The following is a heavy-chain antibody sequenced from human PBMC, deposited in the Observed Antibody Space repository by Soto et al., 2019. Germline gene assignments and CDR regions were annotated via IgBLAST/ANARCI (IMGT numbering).Heavy chain of an antibody. CDR3: MLGSGWKDFDY. CDR2: NSGST. J-gene: IGHJ4*02. V-gene: IGHV4-39*01. D-gene: IGHD3-22*01. CDR1: GGSISSSSYY. Sequence: QLQLHESGPGLVKPSETLSLTCTVSGGSISSSSYYWGWIRQPPGKGLEWIGNNSGSTFYNPSLKSRLTISVDTSKNQFSLKLSSVTAADTAVYYCMLGSGWKDFDYWGQGTLVTVSS.